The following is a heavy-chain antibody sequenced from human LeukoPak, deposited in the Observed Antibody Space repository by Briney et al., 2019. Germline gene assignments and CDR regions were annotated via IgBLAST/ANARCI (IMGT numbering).Heavy chain of an antibody. Sequence: PGGSLRLSCAASGFTFSSYAMNWVRQAPGKGLEWVSATSGSGGGTYYAGSLKGRFTISRDNSKNTLYLQMNSLRAEDTAVYYCAKDQGFGSSTLSYFDYWGQGTLVTVSS. J-gene: IGHJ4*02. CDR1: GFTFSSYA. CDR2: TSGSGGGT. D-gene: IGHD6-6*01. CDR3: AKDQGFGSSTLSYFDY. V-gene: IGHV3-23*01.